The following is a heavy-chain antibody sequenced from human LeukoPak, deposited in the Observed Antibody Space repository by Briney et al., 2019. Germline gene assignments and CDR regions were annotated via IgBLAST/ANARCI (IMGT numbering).Heavy chain of an antibody. Sequence: SETLSLTCAVYGGSFSGYYWNWIRQPPGKRLEWIGHIYYSGSPAYNPSLKSRVTMSVDMSKNQLSLEVSSVTAADTAVYYCARGSSGNAWNYSYWGQGTLVTVSS. CDR2: IYYSGSP. CDR3: ARGSSGNAWNYSY. J-gene: IGHJ4*02. CDR1: GGSFSGYY. V-gene: IGHV4-59*08. D-gene: IGHD1-7*01.